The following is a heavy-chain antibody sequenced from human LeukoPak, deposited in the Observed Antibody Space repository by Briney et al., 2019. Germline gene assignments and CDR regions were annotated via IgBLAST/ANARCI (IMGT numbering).Heavy chain of an antibody. CDR2: VSTNGGGT. J-gene: IGHJ4*02. V-gene: IGHV3-23*01. D-gene: IGHD3-3*01. Sequence: SGGSLRLSCAASGFIFSSYAMTWVRQAPGKGLEWVSSVSTNGGGTYYADSVQGRFTISRDNSKNTLYLQMNSLRAEDTAIYYCAKDSIQGTIRALYDWGQGTLVTVSS. CDR3: AKDSIQGTIRALYD. CDR1: GFIFSSYA.